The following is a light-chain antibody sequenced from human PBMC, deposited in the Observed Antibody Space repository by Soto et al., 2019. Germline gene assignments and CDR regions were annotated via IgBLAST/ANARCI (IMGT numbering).Light chain of an antibody. J-gene: IGLJ2*01. CDR1: NFNIGNYY. Sequence: QSVLTQSPSASGTPGQRVTISCSGSNFNIGNYYTYWYQHLPGTAPKLLIYSSSQRPSGVPDRFSGSKSGTSASLAISGLRSEVEAVYYCAAWDDSLRAVVFGGGTKLTVL. CDR2: SSS. CDR3: AAWDDSLRAVV. V-gene: IGLV1-47*02.